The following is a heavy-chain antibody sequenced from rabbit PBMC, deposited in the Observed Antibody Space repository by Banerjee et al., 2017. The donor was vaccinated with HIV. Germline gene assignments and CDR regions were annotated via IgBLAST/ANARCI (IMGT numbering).Heavy chain of an antibody. D-gene: IGHD3-1*01. CDR1: GFSFNNNYV. CDR2: IYTDRGTT. Sequence: QEQLEESGGDLVKPEGSLTLTCTASGFSFNNNYVMCWVRQAPGKGLEWIACIYTDRGTTYYASWAKGRFTISKPSSTTVTLQMTSLTAADTATYFCARHVHFVGSDLWGPGTLVTVS. CDR3: ARHVHFVGSDL. V-gene: IGHV1S45*01. J-gene: IGHJ4*01.